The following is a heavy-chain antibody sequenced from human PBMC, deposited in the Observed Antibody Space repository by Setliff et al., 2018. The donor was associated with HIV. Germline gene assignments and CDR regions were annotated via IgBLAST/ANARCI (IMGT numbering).Heavy chain of an antibody. CDR2: IYYSGST. V-gene: IGHV4-39*01. D-gene: IGHD7-27*01. J-gene: IGHJ5*02. Sequence: SETLSLTCTVSGGSISSNPCYWVWIRQPPGKGLEWIGNIYYSGSTYYNPPLKSRVTISVDTSKNQFSLKLTSVTAADTAVYYCARDLPELTGRSFDPWGQGIQVTVSS. CDR1: GGSISSNPCY. CDR3: ARDLPELTGRSFDP.